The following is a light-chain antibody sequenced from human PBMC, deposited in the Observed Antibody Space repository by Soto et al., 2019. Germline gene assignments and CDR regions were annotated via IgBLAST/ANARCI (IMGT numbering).Light chain of an antibody. V-gene: IGLV2-14*01. CDR3: SSYTSSSTYVV. CDR1: SSDVGGYNY. Sequence: QSVLTQPASVSGSPGQSITTSCTGTSSDVGGYNYVSWYQQHPGKAPKLMIYDVSNRPSGVSNRFSGSKSGNTASLTLSGLQAEDEADYYCSSYTSSSTYVVFGGGTKLTVL. CDR2: DVS. J-gene: IGLJ2*01.